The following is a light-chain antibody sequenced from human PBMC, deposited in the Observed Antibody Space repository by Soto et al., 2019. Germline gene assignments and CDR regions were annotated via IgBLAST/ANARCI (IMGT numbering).Light chain of an antibody. CDR2: EVS. J-gene: IGLJ3*02. Sequence: QSVLTQPASVSGSPGQSITISCTVTSSDVGGYNFVSWYQHHPGKAPKLIIYEVSRRPSGVSNRFSGSKSANTASLTISGLQAEEEANYLCASYTTATTWVFGGGTKVTVL. V-gene: IGLV2-14*01. CDR1: SSDVGGYNF. CDR3: ASYTTATTWV.